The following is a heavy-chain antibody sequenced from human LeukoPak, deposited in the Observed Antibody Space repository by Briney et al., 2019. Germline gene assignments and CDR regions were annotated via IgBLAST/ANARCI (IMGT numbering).Heavy chain of an antibody. CDR1: GYTLTNNA. Sequence: ASVKVSCKASGYTLTNNAFSWVRQAPGQGLEWMGWISAYNGNTHYAQTLQGRVTMTTDTSTSTAYMELRSLRSDDTAVYYCAREGVAGRSGYFDYWGQGTLVTVSS. CDR2: ISAYNGNT. V-gene: IGHV1-18*01. CDR3: AREGVAGRSGYFDY. D-gene: IGHD6-19*01. J-gene: IGHJ4*02.